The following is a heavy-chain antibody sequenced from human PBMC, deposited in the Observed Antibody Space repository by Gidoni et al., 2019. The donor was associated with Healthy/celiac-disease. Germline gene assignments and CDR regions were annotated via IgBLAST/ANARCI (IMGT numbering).Heavy chain of an antibody. CDR3: TRDFWWELLPGYYYYGMDV. D-gene: IGHD1-26*01. Sequence: EVQLVESGGGLVQPGRSLRLSCTASGFTFGDYAMSWFRQAPGKGLEWVGFIRSKAYGGTTEYAASVKGRFTISRDDSKSIAYLQMNSLKTEDTAVYYCTRDFWWELLPGYYYYGMDVWGQGTTVTVSS. CDR1: GFTFGDYA. CDR2: IRSKAYGGTT. J-gene: IGHJ6*02. V-gene: IGHV3-49*03.